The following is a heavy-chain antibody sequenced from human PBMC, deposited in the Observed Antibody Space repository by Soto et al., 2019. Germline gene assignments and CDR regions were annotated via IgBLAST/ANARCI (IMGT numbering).Heavy chain of an antibody. J-gene: IGHJ5*02. CDR3: ARLHDSSGYYRNWFDP. Sequence: GASVKVSCKASGYTFTSYAMHWVRQAPGQRLEWMGWINAGNGNTKYSQKFQGRVTITRDTSASTAYMELSSLRSEDTAVYYCARLHDSSGYYRNWFDPWGQGTLVTVSS. D-gene: IGHD3-22*01. CDR1: GYTFTSYA. CDR2: INAGNGNT. V-gene: IGHV1-3*01.